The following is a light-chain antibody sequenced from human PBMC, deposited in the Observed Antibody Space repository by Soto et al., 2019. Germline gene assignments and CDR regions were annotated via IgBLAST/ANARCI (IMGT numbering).Light chain of an antibody. CDR1: QSVSSSS. V-gene: IGKV3-20*01. CDR2: GTS. Sequence: EIVLTQSPGTLSLSPGEGATLSCRASQSVSSSSLAWYQQKPGQAPRLLIYGTSSRATGIPDRFSGSGSGTDFTLTISRLEPEDFAVYYCQQYATSPWTFXQGTRWIS. J-gene: IGKJ1*01. CDR3: QQYATSPWT.